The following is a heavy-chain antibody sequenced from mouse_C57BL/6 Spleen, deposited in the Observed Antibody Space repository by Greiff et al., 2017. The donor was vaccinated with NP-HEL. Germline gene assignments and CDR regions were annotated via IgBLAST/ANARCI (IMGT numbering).Heavy chain of an antibody. D-gene: IGHD4-1*01. CDR1: GYSITSGYY. CDR3: ARGGLGRAYYFDY. V-gene: IGHV3-6*01. CDR2: ISYDGSN. J-gene: IGHJ2*01. Sequence: DVKLQESGPGLVKPSQSLSLTCSVTGYSITSGYYWNWIRQFPGNKLEWMGYISYDGSNNYNPSLKNRISITRDTSKNQFFLKLNSVTTEDTATYYCARGGLGRAYYFDYWGQGTTLTVSS.